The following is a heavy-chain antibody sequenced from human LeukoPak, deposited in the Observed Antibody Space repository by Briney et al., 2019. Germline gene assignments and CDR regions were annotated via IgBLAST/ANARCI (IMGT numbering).Heavy chain of an antibody. CDR1: GFTFSSYA. CDR3: ARDLSGYYYRGIDY. CDR2: ISYDGSNK. D-gene: IGHD3-22*01. Sequence: PGGSLRLSCAASGFTFSSYAMHWVRQAPGKGLEWVAVISYDGSNKYYADSVKGRFAISRDNSKNTLYLQMNSLRAEDTAVYYCARDLSGYYYRGIDYWGQGTLVTVSS. J-gene: IGHJ4*02. V-gene: IGHV3-30*09.